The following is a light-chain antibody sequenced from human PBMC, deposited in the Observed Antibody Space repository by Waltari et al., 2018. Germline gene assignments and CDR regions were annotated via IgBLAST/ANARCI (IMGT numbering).Light chain of an antibody. J-gene: IGKJ1*01. CDR1: QSVRSSY. CDR2: GAS. CDR3: QQFSDSPYTWT. Sequence: EIVLTQSPGTLSLSPGARATLPCRASQSVRSSYLAWYQQKPGQAPRLLIYGASSRATGIPDRFSGSGSGTDFTLTISRLEPEDFALYYCQQFSDSPYTWTFGQGTKVEIK. V-gene: IGKV3-20*01.